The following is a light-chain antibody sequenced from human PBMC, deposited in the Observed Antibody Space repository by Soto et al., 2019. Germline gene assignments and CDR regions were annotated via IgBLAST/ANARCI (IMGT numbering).Light chain of an antibody. CDR2: NDR. J-gene: IGLJ1*01. Sequence: SYELTQPPSVSVAPGQTARMTCGGDNIGSKSVHWYQQKPGQAPVLVVYNDRDRPSGTPERFSGSNSGNTATLTISRVEAGDEADYYCQLWVSSSHHFYAFGTGTKVTVL. CDR1: NIGSKS. CDR3: QLWVSSSHHFYA. V-gene: IGLV3-21*02.